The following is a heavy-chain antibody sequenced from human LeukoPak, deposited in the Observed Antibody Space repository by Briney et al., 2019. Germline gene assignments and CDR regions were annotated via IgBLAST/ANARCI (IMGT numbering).Heavy chain of an antibody. J-gene: IGHJ4*02. CDR1: GFSFSTYE. CDR3: ARDATVGVPGTLYFDH. V-gene: IGHV3-48*03. D-gene: IGHD6-19*01. CDR2: IDATSGTI. Sequence: PGGSLRLSCAASGFSFSTYEMNWVREAPGKGLERVSYIDATSGTIHYGDSVTGRFTISRDNDKNSLYLQMNSLRVDDTAVYYCARDATVGVPGTLYFDHWGQGILVTVSS.